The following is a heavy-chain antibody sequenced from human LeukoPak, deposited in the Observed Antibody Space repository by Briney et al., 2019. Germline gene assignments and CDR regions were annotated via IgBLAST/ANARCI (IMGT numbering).Heavy chain of an antibody. J-gene: IGHJ1*01. CDR1: GGSMGSYY. CDR3: ARATETFSWFLQH. V-gene: IGHV4-59*01. D-gene: IGHD6-13*01. CDR2: LSNSGST. Sequence: SETLSLTCSVSGGSMGSYYWSWIRQPPGKGLEWIGHLSNSGSTNYNPSLKSRVTISVDTSKNQFSLKLNCVTAADTAVYYCARATETFSWFLQHWGQGTLVTVSS.